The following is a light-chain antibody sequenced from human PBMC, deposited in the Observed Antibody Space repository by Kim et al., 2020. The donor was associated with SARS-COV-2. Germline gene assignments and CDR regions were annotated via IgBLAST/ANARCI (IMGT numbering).Light chain of an antibody. CDR2: GAS. J-gene: IGKJ4*01. Sequence: PGERATLPCRASQTISGNYLAWFQQKPGQAPRLLMFGASSRANGVPDRFSGSGSGTDFTLTIYGLEPEDFAVYYCQQYGSSPPITFGGGTKVDIK. CDR3: QQYGSSPPIT. CDR1: QTISGNY. V-gene: IGKV3-20*01.